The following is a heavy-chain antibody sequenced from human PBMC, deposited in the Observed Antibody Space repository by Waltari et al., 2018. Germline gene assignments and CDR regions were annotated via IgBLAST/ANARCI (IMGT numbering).Heavy chain of an antibody. CDR2: YIPIRGIA. J-gene: IGHJ3*02. D-gene: IGHD3-10*01. CDR3: ARERGPCAFDI. V-gene: IGHV1-69*10. CDR1: GGTFSSYA. Sequence: QVQLVQSGAEVKKPGSSVKVSCKASGGTFSSYAISWVRQAPGQGLEWMRGYIPIRGIANYTQKFQSRVTITADKSTSTGYMELSRLRAEDTAVYYCARERGPCAFDIWGKGTMVTVSS.